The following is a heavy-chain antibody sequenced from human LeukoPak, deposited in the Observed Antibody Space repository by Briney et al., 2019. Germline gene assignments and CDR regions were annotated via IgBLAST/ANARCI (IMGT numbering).Heavy chain of an antibody. D-gene: IGHD6-6*01. CDR3: ARVAPSISVDAFDI. CDR1: GFTFTSSA. Sequence: SVKVSCKASGFTFTSSAVQWVRQARGQRLEWIGWIVVGSGNTNYAQKFQERVTITRDMSTSTAYMELSSLRSEDTAVYYCARVAPSISVDAFDIWGQGTMVTVSS. V-gene: IGHV1-58*01. CDR2: IVVGSGNT. J-gene: IGHJ3*02.